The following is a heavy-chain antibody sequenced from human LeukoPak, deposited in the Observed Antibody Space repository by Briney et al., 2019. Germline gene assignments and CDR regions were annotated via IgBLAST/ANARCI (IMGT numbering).Heavy chain of an antibody. D-gene: IGHD5-12*01. CDR3: ARSQGWLYTHEYYFDY. V-gene: IGHV3-30-3*01. Sequence: GGSLRLSCVASGFTFSSYAMHWVRQAPGKGLEWVAVISYDGSNKYYADSVKGRFTISRDNSKNTLYLQMNSLRAEDTAVYYCARSQGWLYTHEYYFDYWGQGTLVTVSS. CDR2: ISYDGSNK. CDR1: GFTFSSYA. J-gene: IGHJ4*02.